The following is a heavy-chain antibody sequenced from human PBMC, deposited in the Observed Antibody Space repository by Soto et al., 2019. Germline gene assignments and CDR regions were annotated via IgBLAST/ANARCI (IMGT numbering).Heavy chain of an antibody. D-gene: IGHD4-17*01. CDR3: ASRRLRFPRGPHIYYGMDV. Sequence: PSETLSLTCAVYGGSFSGYYWSWIRQPPGKGLEWIGEINHSGSTNYNPSLKSRVTISVDTSKNQFSLKLSSVTAADTAVYYCASRRLRFPRGPHIYYGMDVWGQGTTVTVSS. CDR2: INHSGST. CDR1: GGSFSGYY. V-gene: IGHV4-34*01. J-gene: IGHJ6*02.